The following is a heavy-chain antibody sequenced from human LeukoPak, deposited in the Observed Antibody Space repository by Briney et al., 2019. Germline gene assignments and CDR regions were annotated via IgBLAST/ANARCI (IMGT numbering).Heavy chain of an antibody. V-gene: IGHV1-18*01. CDR1: GSTVTRLG. Sequence: GASVTVSYTASGSTVTRLGISWVRQAPGQGLEWMGWIRAYNGNTNYAPKLPGRVTVTTAPATNTTYIELRNLTADDAAAYYCARYTVTATNDYYYCMDVWGQGTTVTVSS. J-gene: IGHJ6*02. CDR2: IRAYNGNT. D-gene: IGHD4-17*01. CDR3: ARYTVTATNDYYYCMDV.